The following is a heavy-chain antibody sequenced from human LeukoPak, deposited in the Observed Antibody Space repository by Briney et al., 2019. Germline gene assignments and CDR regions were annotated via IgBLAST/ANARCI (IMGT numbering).Heavy chain of an antibody. D-gene: IGHD6-19*01. CDR1: GGSISSSSYY. Sequence: SETLSLTCSVSGGSISSSSYYWGGIRQPPGKGLEWIGSFYYSGNTYYNPSLKSRVTISVDTSKNEFSLKLRSVTAADTAVYYCARTAGVAVAGSRQYFDYWGQGTLVTVSS. CDR2: FYYSGNT. J-gene: IGHJ4*02. CDR3: ARTAGVAVAGSRQYFDY. V-gene: IGHV4-39*01.